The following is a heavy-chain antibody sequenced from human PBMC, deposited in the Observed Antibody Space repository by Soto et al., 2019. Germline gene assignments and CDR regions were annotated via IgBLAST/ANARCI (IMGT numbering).Heavy chain of an antibody. D-gene: IGHD3-10*01. Sequence: TSETLSLTCTVSGGSISSSSDYWGWSRQPPGKGLEWIGSIYYTGSTYYNPSLKSRVTMSVDTSKNQFSLKLNSVTAADTAVYYCARHLDYYYGSGTYSPFDYWGQGTPVTSPQ. CDR2: IYYTGST. J-gene: IGHJ4*02. CDR3: ARHLDYYYGSGTYSPFDY. V-gene: IGHV4-39*01. CDR1: GGSISSSSDY.